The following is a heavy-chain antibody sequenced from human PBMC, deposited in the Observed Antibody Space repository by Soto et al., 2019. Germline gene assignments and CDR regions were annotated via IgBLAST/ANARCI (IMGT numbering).Heavy chain of an antibody. CDR3: GRGRSGELVIFY. CDR2: IGPKSGGT. CDR1: GYTFSGYY. J-gene: IGHJ4*02. Sequence: QVQLVQSGAEVKESGASVKVSCKASGYTFSGYYIHWVRQAPGQAPEWVGEIGPKSGGTRYAQKFQGRVTMTKDTSITTVYMELRNPSPDDTAVYFCGRGRSGELVIFYWGQGTLVTVHS. D-gene: IGHD1-26*01. V-gene: IGHV1-2*02.